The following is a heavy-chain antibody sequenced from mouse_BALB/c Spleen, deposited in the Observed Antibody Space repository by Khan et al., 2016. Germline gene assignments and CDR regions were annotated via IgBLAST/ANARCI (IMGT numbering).Heavy chain of an antibody. Sequence: VQLQESGPGLVKPSQSLSLTCTVTGYSITSDYAWNWIRQFPGNKLEWMGYISYSGSTSYNPSLKSRISITRDTSKNQFFLQLNYVTTEDTATYYGGRHYGSSYVYYAMDYWGQGTSVTVSS. CDR3: GRHYGSSYVYYAMDY. CDR2: ISYSGST. J-gene: IGHJ4*01. CDR1: GYSITSDYA. D-gene: IGHD1-1*01. V-gene: IGHV3-2*02.